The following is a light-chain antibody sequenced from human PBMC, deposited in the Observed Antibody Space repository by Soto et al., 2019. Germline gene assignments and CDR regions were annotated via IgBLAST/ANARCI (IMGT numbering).Light chain of an antibody. CDR3: QQYESYPLT. CDR2: AAS. J-gene: IGKJ4*01. V-gene: IGKV1-16*02. CDR1: QGINNY. Sequence: DIQMTQSPSSLSASVGERVTITCRASQGINNYLAWFQQKPGKAHKSLIYAASSLQSGVPSKFSGSGSGTDFTLTISSLQPEDSATYYCQQYESYPLTFGGGTKVEIK.